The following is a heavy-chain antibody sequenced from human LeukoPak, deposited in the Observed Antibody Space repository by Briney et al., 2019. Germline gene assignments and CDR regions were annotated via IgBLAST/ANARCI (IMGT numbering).Heavy chain of an antibody. CDR1: GFTFSTYG. V-gene: IGHV3-20*04. Sequence: GGSLRLSCAASGFTFSTYGMSWVRQAPGKGLEWVSGINWNGGGTSYADSVKGRFTISRDNAKNSLSLQMDSLRAEDTALYYCAKDSMATMGYYMDVWGKGTTVTISS. CDR2: INWNGGGT. J-gene: IGHJ6*03. CDR3: AKDSMATMGYYMDV. D-gene: IGHD5-24*01.